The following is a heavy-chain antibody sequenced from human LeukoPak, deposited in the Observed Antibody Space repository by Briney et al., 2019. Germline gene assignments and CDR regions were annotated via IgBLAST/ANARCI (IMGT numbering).Heavy chain of an antibody. D-gene: IGHD3-10*02. Sequence: PGRSLRLSCAASGFTFSSYGMHWVRQAPGKGLEWVAVIWYDGSNKYYADSVKGRFTISRDNSKNTVYLQMNSLRADDTAVYYCARAYVGRSSGLRNYFDCWGQGTLVTVSS. CDR1: GFTFSSYG. CDR3: ARAYVGRSSGLRNYFDC. CDR2: IWYDGSNK. V-gene: IGHV3-33*01. J-gene: IGHJ4*02.